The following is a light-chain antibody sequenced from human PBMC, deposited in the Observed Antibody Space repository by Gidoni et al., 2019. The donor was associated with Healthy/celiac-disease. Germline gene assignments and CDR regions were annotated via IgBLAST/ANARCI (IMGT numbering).Light chain of an antibody. Sequence: SYVLTQPPPVSVAPGKTARITVGGNNIGSKSVHWYQQKPGQAPVLVIYYDSDRPSGVPARFSGSNAGNTATLTISRVEAGDEADYYCQVWDSSSDHVVFGGGTKLTVL. J-gene: IGLJ2*01. CDR3: QVWDSSSDHVV. CDR1: NIGSKS. CDR2: YDS. V-gene: IGLV3-21*04.